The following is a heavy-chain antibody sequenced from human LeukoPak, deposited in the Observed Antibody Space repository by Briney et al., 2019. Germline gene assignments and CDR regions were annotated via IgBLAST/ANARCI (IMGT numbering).Heavy chain of an antibody. D-gene: IGHD3-3*01. CDR1: GYTFTDDY. Sequence: GASVKVSCKASGYTFTDDYIHWVRQAPGQGLEWMGWINVNSGGTNYAQKLQGRVTMTTDTSTSTAYMELRSLRSDDTAVYYCARVTPYDFWSGNWFDPWGQGTLVTVSS. CDR3: ARVTPYDFWSGNWFDP. CDR2: INVNSGGT. J-gene: IGHJ5*02. V-gene: IGHV1-2*02.